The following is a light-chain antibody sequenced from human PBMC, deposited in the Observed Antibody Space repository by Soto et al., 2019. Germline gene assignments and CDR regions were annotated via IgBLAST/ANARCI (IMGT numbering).Light chain of an antibody. V-gene: IGKV3-20*01. CDR3: QQYGNSRT. Sequence: EVVLTQSPGTLSLSPGERATLSCRPSQSITNNYLAWYQQRPGLAPRLLIYGASIRATGIPDRFSGSGSGTDFTLTISRMEPEDFAVYYCQQYGNSRTLGQGTKVDIK. CDR1: QSITNNY. J-gene: IGKJ1*01. CDR2: GAS.